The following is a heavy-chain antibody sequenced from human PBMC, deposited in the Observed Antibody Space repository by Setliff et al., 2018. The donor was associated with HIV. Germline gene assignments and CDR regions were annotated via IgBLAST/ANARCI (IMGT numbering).Heavy chain of an antibody. CDR1: GGTFGNYA. CDR2: IIPFLDIA. CDR3: ARGMDYYDTRGYYQYYFDY. D-gene: IGHD3-22*01. V-gene: IGHV1-69*10. Sequence: SVKVSCKASGGTFGNYALSWVRQAPGQGLEWMGGIIPFLDIANYAQKFQGRVTITADKSTSTAYMELSSLRSEDTAVYYCARGMDYYDTRGYYQYYFDYWGQGTLVTVSS. J-gene: IGHJ4*02.